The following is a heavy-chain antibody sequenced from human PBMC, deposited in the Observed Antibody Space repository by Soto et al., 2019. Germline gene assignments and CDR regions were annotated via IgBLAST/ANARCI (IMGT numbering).Heavy chain of an antibody. V-gene: IGHV5-51*01. CDR3: ARPRRDGFNDAFDI. Sequence: GESLKISCDGTGYSFTNYWIGWVRQMSGKGLEWMGIIYPGDSDTRYSPSFQGQVTISADKSISTAYLQWSSLKASDTAMYYCARPRRDGFNDAFDIWGQGTMVTVS. CDR2: IYPGDSDT. J-gene: IGHJ3*02. D-gene: IGHD5-12*01. CDR1: GYSFTNYW.